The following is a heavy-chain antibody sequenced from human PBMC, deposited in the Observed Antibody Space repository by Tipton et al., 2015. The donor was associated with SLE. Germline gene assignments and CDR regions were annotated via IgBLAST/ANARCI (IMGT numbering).Heavy chain of an antibody. CDR2: ISVNGGDT. CDR1: GFTFSSYA. V-gene: IGHV3-23*01. J-gene: IGHJ4*02. CDR3: AARDYYFDS. Sequence: GSLRLSCEASGFTFSSYAMSWVRQAPGKGLEWVSGISVNGGDTYYADSVKGRFTISRDNSKNTLYLQMNSLRDEDTAVYYCAARDYYFDSWGQGTLVTVSS. D-gene: IGHD5-24*01.